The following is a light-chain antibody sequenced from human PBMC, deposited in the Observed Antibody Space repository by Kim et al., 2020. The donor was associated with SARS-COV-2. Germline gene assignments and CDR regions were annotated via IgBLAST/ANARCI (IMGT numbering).Light chain of an antibody. J-gene: IGLJ3*02. CDR3: QSYEKSTWV. Sequence: NFMLTQPHSVSGSPGKTVTISCTRSSGDIASKYVQWYQQRPGSAPTTIIYDDNRRPSGVPDRFSGSIDSSSNSASLTISGLKTEDEADYYCQSYEKSTWVFGGGTQLTVL. V-gene: IGLV6-57*04. CDR1: SGDIASKY. CDR2: DDN.